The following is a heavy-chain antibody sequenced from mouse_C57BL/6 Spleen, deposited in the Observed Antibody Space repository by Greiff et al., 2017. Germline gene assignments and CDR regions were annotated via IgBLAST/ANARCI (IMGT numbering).Heavy chain of an antibody. V-gene: IGHV7-3*01. CDR1: GFTFTDYY. J-gene: IGHJ2*01. CDR2: IRNKANGYTT. D-gene: IGHD2-12*01. CDR3: ASSLYENRLFDY. Sequence: DVMLVESGGGLVQPGGSLSLSCAASGFTFTDYYMSWVRQPPGKALEWLGFIRNKANGYTTEYSASVKGRFTISRANSKGKLYLQLNTRKAKDRATYYCASSLYENRLFDYWGQGTTLTVSS.